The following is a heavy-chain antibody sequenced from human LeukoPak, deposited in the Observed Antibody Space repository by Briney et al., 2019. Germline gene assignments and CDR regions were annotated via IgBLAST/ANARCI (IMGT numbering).Heavy chain of an antibody. Sequence: LTGGSLRLSCAASGFTVSTNYMSWVRQAPGKGLEWVSVIYSGDNTYYADSVKGRFTISRDNSKNTLYLQMNSLRAEDTAVYYCARGSGSYYPDYFDYWGQGTLVTVSS. D-gene: IGHD3-10*01. CDR1: GFTVSTNY. CDR3: ARGSGSYYPDYFDY. V-gene: IGHV3-66*01. J-gene: IGHJ4*02. CDR2: IYSGDNT.